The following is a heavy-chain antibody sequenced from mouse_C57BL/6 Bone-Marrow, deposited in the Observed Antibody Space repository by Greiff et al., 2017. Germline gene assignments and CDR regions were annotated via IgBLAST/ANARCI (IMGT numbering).Heavy chain of an antibody. D-gene: IGHD1-1*01. CDR3: ARDTTWDYFDY. CDR2: IYPGDGDT. Sequence: VQLQQSGAELVKPGASVKISCKASGYAFSSYWMNWVKQRPGKGLEWIGQIYPGDGDTNYNGKFKGKATLTADKSSSTAYMQLSSLTSEDSAVYFCARDTTWDYFDYWGQGTTLTVSS. CDR1: GYAFSSYW. J-gene: IGHJ2*01. V-gene: IGHV1-80*01.